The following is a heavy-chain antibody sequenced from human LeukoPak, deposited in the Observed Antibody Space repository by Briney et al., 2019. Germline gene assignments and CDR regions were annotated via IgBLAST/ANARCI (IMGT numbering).Heavy chain of an antibody. CDR3: AKDGNGDWDYYYGMDV. CDR2: ISGSGGST. J-gene: IGHJ6*02. Sequence: PGGSLRLSCAASGFTFSSYAMSWVRQAPGKGLEWVSAISGSGGSTYYADSVKGRFTISRDNSKNTLYLQMNSLRAEDTAVYYCAKDGNGDWDYYYGMDVWGQGTTVTVSS. D-gene: IGHD4-17*01. CDR1: GFTFSSYA. V-gene: IGHV3-23*01.